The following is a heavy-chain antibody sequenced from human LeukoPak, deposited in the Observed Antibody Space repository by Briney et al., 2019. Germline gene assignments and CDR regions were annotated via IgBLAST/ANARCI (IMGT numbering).Heavy chain of an antibody. CDR3: AKANWGSADFDY. Sequence: ASVKVSCKVSGYTLTELSMHSVRQAPGKGLEWMGGFDPEDGETIYAQKFQGRVTMTEDTSTDTAYMELSSLRSEDTAVYYCAKANWGSADFDYWGQGTLVTVSS. CDR1: GYTLTELS. J-gene: IGHJ4*02. D-gene: IGHD7-27*01. V-gene: IGHV1-24*01. CDR2: FDPEDGET.